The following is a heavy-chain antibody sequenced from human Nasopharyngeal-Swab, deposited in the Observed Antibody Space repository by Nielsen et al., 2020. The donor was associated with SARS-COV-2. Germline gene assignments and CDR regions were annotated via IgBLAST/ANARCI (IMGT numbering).Heavy chain of an antibody. Sequence: GGSLRLSCTASGFTFSNYWMNWVRQAPGKGLEWVANINEDGSAKYFLDSVKGRFTISRENVKNSLYLQMNSLRAEDTAVYYCAKDSSSIVVLSNIVFDSWGQGTLVTVSS. D-gene: IGHD2-21*01. J-gene: IGHJ4*02. V-gene: IGHV3-7*03. CDR1: GFTFSNYW. CDR3: AKDSSSIVVLSNIVFDS. CDR2: INEDGSAK.